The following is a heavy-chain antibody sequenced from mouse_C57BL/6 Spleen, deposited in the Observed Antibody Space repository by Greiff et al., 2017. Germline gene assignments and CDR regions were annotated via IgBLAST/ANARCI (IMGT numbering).Heavy chain of an antibody. CDR3: AREGKYSATTRAMYY. CDR1: GYSFTDYN. CDR2: INPNYGTT. V-gene: IGHV1-39*01. Sequence: VQLKESGPELVKPGASVKISCKASGYSFTDYNMNWVKQSNGKSLEWIGVINPNYGTTSYNQKFKGKATLTVDQSSSTAYMQLNSLSSEDSAVSICAREGKYSATTRAMYYTGQEAPHTVSS. J-gene: IGHJ4*01. D-gene: IGHD6-1*01.